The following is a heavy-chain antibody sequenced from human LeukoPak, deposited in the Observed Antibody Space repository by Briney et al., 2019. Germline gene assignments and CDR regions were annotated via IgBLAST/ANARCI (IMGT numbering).Heavy chain of an antibody. Sequence: RSGGSLRLSCAASGFTFSSYWMTWVRQAPGKGLEWVADIKQDGSEKYYVDSVKGRFTISRDNAKNSLYLQMNSLRAEDSAVYYCARVFYGVADSWGQGTLVSVSS. CDR3: ARVFYGVADS. D-gene: IGHD4-17*01. V-gene: IGHV3-7*04. CDR2: IKQDGSEK. CDR1: GFTFSSYW. J-gene: IGHJ4*02.